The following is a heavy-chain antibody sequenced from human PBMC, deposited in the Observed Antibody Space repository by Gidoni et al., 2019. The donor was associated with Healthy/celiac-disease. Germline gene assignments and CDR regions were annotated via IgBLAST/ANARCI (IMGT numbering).Heavy chain of an antibody. CDR2: ISCSGGST. Sequence: EVQLLESGGGLVQPGGSLRLSCAASGFTFSSYAMSWVRQAPGKGLEWVSAISCSGGSTYYADSVKGRFTISRDNSKNTLYLQMNSLRAEDTAVYYCAKDVEDIVVVVAAKGLDYWGQGTLVTVSS. D-gene: IGHD2-15*01. J-gene: IGHJ4*02. CDR3: AKDVEDIVVVVAAKGLDY. CDR1: GFTFSSYA. V-gene: IGHV3-23*01.